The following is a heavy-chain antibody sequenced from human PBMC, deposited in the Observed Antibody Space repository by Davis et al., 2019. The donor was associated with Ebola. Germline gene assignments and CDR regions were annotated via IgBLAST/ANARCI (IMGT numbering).Heavy chain of an antibody. J-gene: IGHJ3*01. CDR1: GFTFSSYA. V-gene: IGHV3-23*01. CDR2: ISGSGGST. CDR3: AKDGDDWTFDV. D-gene: IGHD2-21*01. Sequence: GESLKISCAASGFTFSSYAMSWVRQAPGKGLEWVSAISGSGGSTYYADSVKGRFTISRDNSKNTLYLQMNSLRAEDTAVYFCAKDGDDWTFDVWGQGTMVTVSS.